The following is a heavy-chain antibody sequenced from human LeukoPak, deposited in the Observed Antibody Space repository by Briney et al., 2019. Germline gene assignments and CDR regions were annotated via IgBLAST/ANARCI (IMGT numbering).Heavy chain of an antibody. CDR1: GFTFEDYT. V-gene: IGHV3-43*01. CDR2: ISWDGGST. D-gene: IGHD3-9*01. J-gene: IGHJ6*02. CDR3: AKDRSVDTFSTRGNGMDV. Sequence: PGGSLRLSCAASGFTFEDYTVHCVRQAPGKGLEWVSLISWDGGSTYYADSVKGRFTISRDNSKNSLYLQMNSLRTEDTALYYCAKDRSVDTFSTRGNGMDVWGQGTTVTVSS.